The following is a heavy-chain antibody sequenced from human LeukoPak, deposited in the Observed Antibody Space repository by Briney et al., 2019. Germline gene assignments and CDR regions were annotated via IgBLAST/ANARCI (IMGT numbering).Heavy chain of an antibody. V-gene: IGHV1-2*02. CDR1: GYTFTGYY. CDR2: IIPNSGGT. CDR3: ARDAIVRDYSNSDY. D-gene: IGHD4-11*01. J-gene: IGHJ4*02. Sequence: ASVKVSCKASGYTFTGYYIHWVRQAPGQGLEWMGWIIPNSGGTNYAQKFQGRVTMTRDTSISTAYMELSRLTSDDTAVYYCARDAIVRDYSNSDYWGQGTLVTVSS.